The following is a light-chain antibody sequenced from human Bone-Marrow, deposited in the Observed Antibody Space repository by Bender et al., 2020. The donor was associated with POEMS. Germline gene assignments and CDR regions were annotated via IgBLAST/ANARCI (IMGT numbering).Light chain of an antibody. CDR1: NIGNKN. J-gene: IGLJ2*01. Sequence: SYVLTQAPSVSVALGQPARITCGGNNIGNKNVHWYQQKPGQAPVLVIFRDSNRPSGIPARFFGSNSGNTATLIISPAQGGDEADYYCQVWDSSTALFGGGTKLTVL. V-gene: IGLV3-9*01. CDR3: QVWDSSTAL. CDR2: RDS.